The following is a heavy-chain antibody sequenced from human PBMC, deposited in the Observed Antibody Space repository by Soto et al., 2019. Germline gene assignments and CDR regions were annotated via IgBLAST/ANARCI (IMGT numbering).Heavy chain of an antibody. CDR2: ISAYNGNT. V-gene: IGHV1-18*01. Sequence: QFQLVQSGAEVKKPGASVKVSCKASGYTFTNFGISWVRQAPGQGLEWMGWISAYNGNTNYAQKFQGRVTMTTDTSTRTAYMEVRSLRFDDTAVYYCARGRTPIDYWGQGTLVTVSS. CDR1: GYTFTNFG. CDR3: ARGRTPIDY. J-gene: IGHJ4*02. D-gene: IGHD2-15*01.